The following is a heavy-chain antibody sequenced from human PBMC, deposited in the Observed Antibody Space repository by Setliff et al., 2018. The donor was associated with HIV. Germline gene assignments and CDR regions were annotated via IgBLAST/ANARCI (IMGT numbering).Heavy chain of an antibody. J-gene: IGHJ5*02. CDR3: ARDPSNYDSWSVYYTYNWFDP. CDR1: GYTFTGYY. D-gene: IGHD3-3*01. CDR2: INPNSGGT. Sequence: GASVKVSCKASGYTFTGYYMHWVRQAPGQGLEWMGWINPNSGGTNYAQKFQGRVTMTRDTSISTAYMELSRLRSDDTAVYYCARDPSNYDSWSVYYTYNWFDPWGQGTLVTVSS. V-gene: IGHV1-2*02.